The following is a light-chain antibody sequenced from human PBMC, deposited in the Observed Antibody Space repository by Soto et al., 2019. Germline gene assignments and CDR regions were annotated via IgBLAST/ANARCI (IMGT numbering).Light chain of an antibody. CDR3: QQSYSTPIT. V-gene: IGKV1-39*01. CDR2: AAS. CDR1: QSISNY. Sequence: DIQLTQSPSSLSASVGDSVTITCRASQSISNYLNWYQHRPGKATNLLIYAASSLQSGVPSRFSGSESGTDFTLTITSLQPEDSATYYCQQSYSTPITFGQGTRLQIK. J-gene: IGKJ5*01.